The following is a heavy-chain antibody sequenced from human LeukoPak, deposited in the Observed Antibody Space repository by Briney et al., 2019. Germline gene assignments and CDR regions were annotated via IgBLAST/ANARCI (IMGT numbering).Heavy chain of an antibody. Sequence: GSSMKVSCKASGGTFSSYAISWVRQAPGQGLEWMGGIIPSFGTTNYAQKFQGRVTMTTDESTTTAYMELSSLRSEDTAVYYCAIELRQLANWFDPWGQGTLVTVSS. D-gene: IGHD6-6*01. CDR1: GGTFSSYA. J-gene: IGHJ5*02. V-gene: IGHV1-69*05. CDR3: AIELRQLANWFDP. CDR2: IIPSFGTT.